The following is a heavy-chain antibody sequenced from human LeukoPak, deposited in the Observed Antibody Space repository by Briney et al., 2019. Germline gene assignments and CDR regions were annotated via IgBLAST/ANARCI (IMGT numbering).Heavy chain of an antibody. Sequence: SETLSLTCTVSGGSISSYYWSWIRQPPGKGLEWIGYIYYSGSTNYNPSLKSRVTISVDTSKNQFSLKLSSVTAADTAVYYCARRRSVATTLGWFDPWGQGTLVTVSS. CDR3: ARRRSVATTLGWFDP. V-gene: IGHV4-59*12. CDR1: GGSISSYY. CDR2: IYYSGST. J-gene: IGHJ5*02. D-gene: IGHD5-12*01.